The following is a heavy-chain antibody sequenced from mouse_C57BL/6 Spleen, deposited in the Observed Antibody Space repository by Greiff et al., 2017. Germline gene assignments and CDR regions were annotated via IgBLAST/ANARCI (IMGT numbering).Heavy chain of an antibody. CDR1: GYTFTNYW. CDR3: ARIDFYYFDY. CDR2: IYPGGGYT. V-gene: IGHV1-63*01. Sequence: VQLQQSGAELVRPGTSVKMSCKASGYTFTNYWIGWAKQRPGHGLEWIGDIYPGGGYTNYNEKFKGKATLTADKSSSTAYMQFSSLTSEDSAIYYCARIDFYYFDYWGQGTTLTVSS. J-gene: IGHJ2*01.